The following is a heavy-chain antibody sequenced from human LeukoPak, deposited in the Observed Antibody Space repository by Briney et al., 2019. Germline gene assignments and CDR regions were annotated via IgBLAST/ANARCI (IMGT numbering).Heavy chain of an antibody. Sequence: SVKVSCKASGYTFTEYYIHWLRQAPGQGLEWMGWVTPSTGKIHYAQNFQGRVTMSRDTSISTAYMQLGRLKSDDTAVYYCARDIAPSGSWWFDSWGQGTLVTVSS. J-gene: IGHJ5*01. CDR3: ARDIAPSGSWWFDS. D-gene: IGHD6-13*01. V-gene: IGHV1-2*02. CDR2: VTPSTGKI. CDR1: GYTFTEYY.